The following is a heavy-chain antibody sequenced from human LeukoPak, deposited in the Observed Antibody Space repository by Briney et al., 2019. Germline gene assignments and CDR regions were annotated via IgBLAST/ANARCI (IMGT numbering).Heavy chain of an antibody. J-gene: IGHJ3*02. CDR3: ARHYCSGGSCPDAFDI. V-gene: IGHV4-39*01. CDR2: MSYSGTT. Sequence: SETLSLTCTVSGGSVSSSSYFWGWIRQPPGKGLQWIGSMSYSGTTCYNPSLKSRVTMSVDTSKNHFSLKLSSVTAADTAVYYCARHYCSGGSCPDAFDIWGQGTMVTVSS. D-gene: IGHD2-15*01. CDR1: GGSVSSSSYF.